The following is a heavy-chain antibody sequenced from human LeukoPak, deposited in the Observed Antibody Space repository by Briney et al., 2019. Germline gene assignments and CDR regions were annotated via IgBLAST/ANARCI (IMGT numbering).Heavy chain of an antibody. J-gene: IGHJ5*02. Sequence: SETLSLTCTVSGGSISSYYWSWIPQPAGKGLECIGRISASGSTNYAPPLRSRVTMSVDTSTKQFSLKLPSVTAADTAVYYCATDISWFDPWGRGTLVTVSS. V-gene: IGHV4-4*07. CDR1: GGSISSYY. CDR2: ISASGST. CDR3: ATDISWFDP.